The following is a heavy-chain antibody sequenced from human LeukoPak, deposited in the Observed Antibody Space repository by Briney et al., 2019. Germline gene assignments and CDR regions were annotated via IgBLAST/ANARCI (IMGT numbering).Heavy chain of an antibody. J-gene: IGHJ4*02. CDR3: ARDFKRGATASHIGY. D-gene: IGHD1-26*01. CDR1: GFTFSSYS. V-gene: IGHV3-21*01. CDR2: ISSSSSYI. Sequence: KSGGSLRLSCAASGFTFSSYSMNWVRQAPGKGPEWVSSISSSSSYIYYADSVKGRFTISRDNAKNSLYLQMNSLRAEDTAVYYCARDFKRGATASHIGYWGQGPLVTVS.